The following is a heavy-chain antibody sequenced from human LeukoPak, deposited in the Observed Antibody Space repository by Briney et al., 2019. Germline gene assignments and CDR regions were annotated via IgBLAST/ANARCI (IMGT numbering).Heavy chain of an antibody. CDR1: GYSISSGYY. CDR2: IYHSGST. CDR3: ARVYGDYYYYMDV. J-gene: IGHJ6*03. Sequence: SETLSLTCAVSGYSISSGYYWGWIRQPPGKWLEWIGSIYHSGSTYYNPSLKSRVTISVDTSKNQFSLKLSSVTAADTAVYYCARVYGDYYYYMDVWGKGTTVTVSS. V-gene: IGHV4-38-2*01. D-gene: IGHD3-10*02.